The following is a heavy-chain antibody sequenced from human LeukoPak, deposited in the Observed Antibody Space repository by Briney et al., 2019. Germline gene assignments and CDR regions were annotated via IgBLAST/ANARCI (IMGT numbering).Heavy chain of an antibody. CDR1: GFTFSTYA. D-gene: IGHD2-21*01. V-gene: IGHV3-23*01. J-gene: IGHJ6*02. Sequence: TGGSLRLSCAASGFTFSTYAMSWVRQAPGKGLEWVSSISGGGGSTYYADSVKGRFTISRDNSKNTLYLQMNSLRAEDTAVYYCAKGKSGVVRYYYYVMDVWGQGTTVTVSS. CDR2: ISGGGGST. CDR3: AKGKSGVVRYYYYVMDV.